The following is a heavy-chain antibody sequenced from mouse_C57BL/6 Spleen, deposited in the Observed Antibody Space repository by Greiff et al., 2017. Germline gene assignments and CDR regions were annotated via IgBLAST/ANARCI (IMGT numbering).Heavy chain of an antibody. CDR1: GYTFTGYW. CDR3: ARSLSGTLAWFAY. CDR2: ILPGSGST. D-gene: IGHD4-1*01. J-gene: IGHJ3*01. V-gene: IGHV1-9*01. Sequence: QVQLKESGAELMKPGASVKLSCKATGYTFTGYWIEWVKQRPGHGLEWIGEILPGSGSTNYNEKFKGKATFTADKSSSTAYMQLSSLTTEDSAVYYCARSLSGTLAWFAYWGQGTLVTVSA.